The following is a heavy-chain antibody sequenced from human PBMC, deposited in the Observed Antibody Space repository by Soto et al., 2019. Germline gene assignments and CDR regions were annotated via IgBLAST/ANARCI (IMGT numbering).Heavy chain of an antibody. CDR1: GFTFSSYS. V-gene: IGHV3-21*01. J-gene: IGHJ6*02. Sequence: GGSLRLSCAASGFTFSSYSMNWVRQAPGKGLEWVSSISSSSSYIYYADSVKGRFTISRDNAKNSLYLQMNSLRAEDTAVYYCARDYYSWYSSGWAHGGDYYYGMDVWGQGTTVTVSS. CDR2: ISSSSSYI. D-gene: IGHD6-25*01. CDR3: ARDYYSWYSSGWAHGGDYYYGMDV.